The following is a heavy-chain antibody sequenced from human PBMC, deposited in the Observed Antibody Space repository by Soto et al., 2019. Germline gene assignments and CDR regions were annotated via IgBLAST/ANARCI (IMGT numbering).Heavy chain of an antibody. CDR2: IIPLFGTT. CDR3: AAELGLGKLSVV. D-gene: IGHD7-27*01. V-gene: IGHV1-69*01. J-gene: IGHJ6*02. CDR1: GDTFKNCV. Sequence: QVQVVQSGVEVRRPGSSVKVSCKASGDTFKNCVISWVRQAPGQGLEWMGGIIPLFGTTDFAQRFQGRLTMTTDESTTTAYMERSRLRSDDTATYYCAAELGLGKLSVVGGQGTTVIVSS.